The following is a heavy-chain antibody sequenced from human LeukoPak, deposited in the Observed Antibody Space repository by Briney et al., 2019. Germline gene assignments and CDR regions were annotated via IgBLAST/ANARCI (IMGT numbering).Heavy chain of an antibody. CDR1: GYIFTSYW. Sequence: GGALQISSKGSGYIFTSYWIGWVRQMPGKGLEWVGIIYPGGSDTRYSPSFQGQVTISADKSISTAYLQWTSLKASDTAMYYCARTYYYGSGKSGDENWLDPWGQGTLVTVSS. D-gene: IGHD3-10*01. J-gene: IGHJ5*02. V-gene: IGHV5-51*01. CDR3: ARTYYYGSGKSGDENWLDP. CDR2: IYPGGSDT.